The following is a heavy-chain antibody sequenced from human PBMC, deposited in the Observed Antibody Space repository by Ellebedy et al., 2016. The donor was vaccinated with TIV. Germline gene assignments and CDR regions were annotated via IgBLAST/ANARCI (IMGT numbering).Heavy chain of an antibody. J-gene: IGHJ5*02. Sequence: GESLKISCAASGFNFRSYWMTWVRQAPGKGLEWVAKIRQEGDEIYYVESVKGRFTISRDNAKNSLFLQMNSLRVEETAVYYCARRASYGDYAVQVNPWFDPWGKGTLVTVSS. CDR1: GFNFRSYW. CDR2: IRQEGDEI. CDR3: ARRASYGDYAVQVNPWFDP. D-gene: IGHD4-17*01. V-gene: IGHV3-7*01.